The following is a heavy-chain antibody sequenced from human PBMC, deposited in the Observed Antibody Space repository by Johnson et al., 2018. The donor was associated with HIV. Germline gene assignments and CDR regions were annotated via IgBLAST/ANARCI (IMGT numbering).Heavy chain of an antibody. CDR2: ISYDGSNK. D-gene: IGHD6-13*01. CDR1: GFTFSSYG. J-gene: IGHJ3*02. Sequence: QVLLVESGGGVVQPGRSLRLSCAASGFTFSSYGMHWVRQAPGTGLEWLAVISYDGSNKYYAESVKGRFTISRANSKNTLYLQINSLRAEDTAVYYCAKDGGARGSSWYEGVFDIWGQGTMVTVSS. CDR3: AKDGGARGSSWYEGVFDI. V-gene: IGHV3-30*18.